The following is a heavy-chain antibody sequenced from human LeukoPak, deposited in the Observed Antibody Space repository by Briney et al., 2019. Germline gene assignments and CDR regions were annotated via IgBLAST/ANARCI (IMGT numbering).Heavy chain of an antibody. CDR2: FDPEDGET. Sequence: GASVKVSCKVSGYTLTELSMHWVRRAPGKGLEGMGGFDPEDGETIYARKFQGRVTMTEDTSTDTAYMELSSLRSEDTAVYYCATSRNYYGSGRPPFDPWGQGTLVTVSS. V-gene: IGHV1-24*01. CDR3: ATSRNYYGSGRPPFDP. J-gene: IGHJ5*02. D-gene: IGHD3-10*01. CDR1: GYTLTELS.